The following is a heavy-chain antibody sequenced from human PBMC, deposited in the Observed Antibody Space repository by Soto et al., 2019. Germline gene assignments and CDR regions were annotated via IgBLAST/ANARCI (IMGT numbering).Heavy chain of an antibody. CDR2: IKTKIEGGAT. J-gene: IGHJ6*02. CDR1: GFIFSNTW. V-gene: IGHV3-15*07. Sequence: GGSLRLSCAASGFIFSNTWINWVRQAPGKGLEWVGRIKTKIEGGATNYAAPVKGRFTVSGDDSKNTVYLHMNSLRTEDTAVYYCTADIPNISANYGMDVWGQGTTVTVSS. CDR3: TADIPNISANYGMDV. D-gene: IGHD6-25*01.